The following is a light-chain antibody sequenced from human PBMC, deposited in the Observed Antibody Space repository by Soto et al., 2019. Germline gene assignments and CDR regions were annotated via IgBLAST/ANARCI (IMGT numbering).Light chain of an antibody. CDR2: GAS. CDR3: QQYGSSPPLN. CDR1: QSVSSSY. V-gene: IGKV3-20*01. J-gene: IGKJ4*01. Sequence: EIVLTHSPGTLSLSPGERATLSCRSSQSVSSSYLAWYQQKPGQAPRLLIYGASSRATGIPDRFSGSGSGTDFTLTISRLEPEDFAVYYCQQYGSSPPLNLGGGTKVDIK.